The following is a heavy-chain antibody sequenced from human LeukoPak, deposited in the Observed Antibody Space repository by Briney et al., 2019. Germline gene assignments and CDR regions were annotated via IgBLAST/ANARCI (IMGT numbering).Heavy chain of an antibody. CDR3: ARSSGLYARIDS. V-gene: IGHV5-51*01. CDR1: GYSFPTYW. Sequence: GESLKISCKNSGYSFPTYWIAWVRQMPGKGLEWMGIIYPGDSDTRYSPSFQGQVTISADKSINTAYLQWRSLKASDTAMYYCARSSGLYARIDSWGQGTLVTVSS. D-gene: IGHD2-8*01. CDR2: IYPGDSDT. J-gene: IGHJ5*01.